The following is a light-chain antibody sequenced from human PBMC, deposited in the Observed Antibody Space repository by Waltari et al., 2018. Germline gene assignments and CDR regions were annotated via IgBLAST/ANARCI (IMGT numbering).Light chain of an antibody. J-gene: IGLJ6*01. CDR2: GKN. Sequence: SSEVTQDPAVSVALGQTVRITCQGDGLRNYYASWYQQKPGQAPVLVIYGKNNRPSGIPDRFSGSSSGNTDSLTITWAQAEDEADYYCNSRDSSGNHNVFGSGTKVTVL. CDR3: NSRDSSGNHNV. V-gene: IGLV3-19*01. CDR1: GLRNYY.